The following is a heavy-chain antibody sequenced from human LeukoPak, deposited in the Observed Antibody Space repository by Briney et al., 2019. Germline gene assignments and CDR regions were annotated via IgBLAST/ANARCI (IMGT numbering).Heavy chain of an antibody. CDR1: GFTFSNYW. CDR2: IHSDGGTT. D-gene: IGHD1-26*01. V-gene: IGHV3-74*01. CDR3: ARDTYSIAE. Sequence: GGSLRLSCAASGFTFSNYWMHWVRQAPGKALVWVSLIHSDGGTTNYADSVKGRFTISRDNAKNTLYLQMNSLRVEDTAVYYCARDTYSIAEWGQGTLVTVSS. J-gene: IGHJ4*02.